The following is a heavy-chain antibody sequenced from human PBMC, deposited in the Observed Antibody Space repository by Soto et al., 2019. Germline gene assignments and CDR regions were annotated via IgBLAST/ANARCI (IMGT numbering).Heavy chain of an antibody. CDR1: GYTFTTYG. Sequence: QVQLVQSGAEVKKPGASVKVSCKAFGYTFTTYGINWVRQAPGQGLEWMGWVSPYNVDTTYAQKVQGRVTMTTDTSTSTAYLELGSLRSDDTAVYYCAREVGHMDVWGQGTTVTVSS. CDR2: VSPYNVDT. V-gene: IGHV1-18*04. CDR3: AREVGHMDV. J-gene: IGHJ6*02.